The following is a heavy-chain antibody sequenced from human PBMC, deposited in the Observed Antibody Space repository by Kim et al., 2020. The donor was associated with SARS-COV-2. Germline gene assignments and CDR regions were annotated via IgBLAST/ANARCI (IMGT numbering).Heavy chain of an antibody. J-gene: IGHJ6*02. V-gene: IGHV3-21*01. CDR1: GFTFSSYS. Sequence: GGSLRLSCAASGFTFSSYSMNWVRQAPGKGLEWVSSISSSSSYIYYADSVKGRFTISRDNAKNSLYLQMNSLRAEDTAVYYCARDAAYYYGSGSYEEDYYYYYGMDVWGQGTTVTVSS. CDR2: ISSSSSYI. D-gene: IGHD3-10*01. CDR3: ARDAAYYYGSGSYEEDYYYYYGMDV.